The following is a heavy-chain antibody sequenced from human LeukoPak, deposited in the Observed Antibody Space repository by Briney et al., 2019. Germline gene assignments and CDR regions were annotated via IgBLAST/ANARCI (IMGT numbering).Heavy chain of an antibody. D-gene: IGHD2-2*01. CDR3: AKYCTSTNCYGAFDI. J-gene: IGHJ3*02. CDR1: GFTFSSYA. CDR2: VDTSGGST. V-gene: IGHV3-23*01. Sequence: PGGSLRLSCAASGFTFSSYAMSWVRQAPGKGLEWVSAVDTSGGSTYYSDSVKGRFTISRDNFKNTLYLQMNSLRAEDTARYYCAKYCTSTNCYGAFDIWGQGTMVTVSS.